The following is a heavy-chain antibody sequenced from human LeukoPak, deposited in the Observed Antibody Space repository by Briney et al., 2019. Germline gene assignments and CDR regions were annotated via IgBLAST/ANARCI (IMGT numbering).Heavy chain of an antibody. CDR1: GGSISSYY. CDR2: IYYSGRT. Sequence: SETLSLTCTVSGGSISSYYWSWTRQPPGKGLDWIGYIYYSGRTKYSPSLKSRVTISVDTSKNQFSLKLSSVTAADTAVYYCARVRHGWFGESISWFDPWGQGTLVTVSS. V-gene: IGHV4-59*01. CDR3: ARVRHGWFGESISWFDP. D-gene: IGHD3-10*01. J-gene: IGHJ5*02.